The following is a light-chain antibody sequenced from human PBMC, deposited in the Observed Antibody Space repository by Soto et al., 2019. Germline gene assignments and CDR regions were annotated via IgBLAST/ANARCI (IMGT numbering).Light chain of an antibody. CDR3: SSYTSTSRYV. CDR1: SSDVGKYDR. V-gene: IGLV2-18*02. J-gene: IGLJ1*01. Sequence: PGQSVTISCTGTSSDVGKYDRVSWYQQPPGTAPKLIIHEVTNRPSGVPARFSGSKSGNTASLTISGLQAEDEADYYCSSYTSTSRYVFGAGTKVTVL. CDR2: EVT.